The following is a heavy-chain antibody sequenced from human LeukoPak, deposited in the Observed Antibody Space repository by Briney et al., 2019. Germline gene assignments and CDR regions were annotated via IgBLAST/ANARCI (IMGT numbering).Heavy chain of an antibody. J-gene: IGHJ6*02. CDR3: ASGITMVRGVLYYYYYGMDV. CDR1: DYTFTSYG. V-gene: IGHV1-2*02. D-gene: IGHD3-10*01. Sequence: GASVKVSCKASDYTFTSYGISWVRQAPGQGLEWMGWINPNSGGTNYAQKFQGRVTMTRDTSISTAYMELSRLRSDDTAVYYCASGITMVRGVLYYYYYGMDVWGQGTTVTVSS. CDR2: INPNSGGT.